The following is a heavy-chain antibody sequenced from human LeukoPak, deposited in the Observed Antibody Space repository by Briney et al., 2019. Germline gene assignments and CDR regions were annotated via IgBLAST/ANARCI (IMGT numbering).Heavy chain of an antibody. Sequence: PGGSLRLSCAASGFTFSSYSMNWVRQAPGKGLEWDSCISSSSSYIYYADSVKGRFTISRDNAKNSLYLQMNSLRAEDTAVYYCARAHNWKYGTFDYWGQGTLVTVSS. J-gene: IGHJ4*02. CDR3: ARAHNWKYGTFDY. CDR1: GFTFSSYS. D-gene: IGHD1-7*01. V-gene: IGHV3-21*01. CDR2: ISSSSSYI.